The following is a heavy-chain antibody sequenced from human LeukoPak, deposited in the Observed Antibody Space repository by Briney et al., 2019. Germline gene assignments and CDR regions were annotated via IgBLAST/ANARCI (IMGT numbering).Heavy chain of an antibody. CDR1: GFTFSSYA. V-gene: IGHV3-15*01. D-gene: IGHD1-14*01. J-gene: IGHJ4*02. CDR2: IKSKTDGGTT. CDR3: TTGGGITSFDY. Sequence: GGSLRLSCAASGFTFSSYAMSWVRQAPGKGLEWVGRIKSKTDGGTTDYAAPVKGRFTISRDDSKNTLYLQMNSLKTEDTAVYYCTTGGGITSFDYWGQGTLVTVSS.